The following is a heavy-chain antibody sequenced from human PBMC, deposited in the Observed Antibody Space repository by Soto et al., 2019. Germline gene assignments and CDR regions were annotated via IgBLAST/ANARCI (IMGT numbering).Heavy chain of an antibody. CDR2: INSDGSST. CDR3: ASHNSSGYSFSWAPVDY. CDR1: GFTFSSYW. V-gene: IGHV3-74*01. J-gene: IGHJ4*02. D-gene: IGHD3-22*01. Sequence: GGSLRLSCAASGFTFSSYWMHWVRQAPGKGLVWVSRINSDGSSTSYADSVKGRFTISRDKAKNTLYLQMNSLRAEDTAVYYCASHNSSGYSFSWAPVDYWGQGTLVTVSS.